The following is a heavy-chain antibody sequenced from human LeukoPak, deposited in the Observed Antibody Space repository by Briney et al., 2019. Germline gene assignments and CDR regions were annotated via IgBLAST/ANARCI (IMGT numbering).Heavy chain of an antibody. J-gene: IGHJ5*02. CDR3: AKDIRSIAARPAFDP. CDR1: GFSVSSNY. D-gene: IGHD6-6*01. Sequence: QPGGSLRLSCAASGFSVSSNYMSWVRQAPGKGLEWVANINQDERDRYYVDSVKGRFTISRDNAKNTLYLQMNSLRAEDTAVYYCAKDIRSIAARPAFDPWGQGTLVTVSS. V-gene: IGHV3-7*03. CDR2: INQDERDR.